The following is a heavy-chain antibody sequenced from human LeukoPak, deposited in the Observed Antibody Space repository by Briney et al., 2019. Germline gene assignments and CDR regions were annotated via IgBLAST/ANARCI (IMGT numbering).Heavy chain of an antibody. CDR2: IRYDGSNK. V-gene: IGHV3-30*02. D-gene: IGHD2-2*01. Sequence: LGGSLRLSCAASGFTVSSNYMSWVRQAPGKGLEWVAFIRYDGSNKYYADSVKGRFTISRDNSKNTLYLQMNSLRAEDTAVYYCAKDHPLYCSSTSCPIDYWGQGTLVTVSS. CDR3: AKDHPLYCSSTSCPIDY. J-gene: IGHJ4*02. CDR1: GFTVSSNY.